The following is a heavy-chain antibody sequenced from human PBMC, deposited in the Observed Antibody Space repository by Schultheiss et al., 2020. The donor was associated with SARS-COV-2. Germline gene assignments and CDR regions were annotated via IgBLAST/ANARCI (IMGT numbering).Heavy chain of an antibody. D-gene: IGHD3-3*01. J-gene: IGHJ4*02. CDR3: AKDRVVLRFLEWSHRFNY. CDR1: GFTVSSNY. Sequence: GGSLRLSCAASGFTVSSNYMSWVRQAPGKGLEWVSSISSSSSYIYYADSVKGRFTISRDNAKNSLYLQMNSLRAEDTAVYYCAKDRVVLRFLEWSHRFNYWGQGTLVTVSS. V-gene: IGHV3-21*01. CDR2: ISSSSSYI.